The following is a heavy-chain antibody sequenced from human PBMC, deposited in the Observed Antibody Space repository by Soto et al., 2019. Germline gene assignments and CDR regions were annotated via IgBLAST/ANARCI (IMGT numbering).Heavy chain of an antibody. D-gene: IGHD1-26*01. V-gene: IGHV4-59*08. CDR3: ARQGGWFDP. CDR2: IYYSGST. J-gene: IGHJ5*02. CDR1: GGSIRSYY. Sequence: QVQLQESGPGLVKPSETLSLTCTVSGGSIRSYYWSWIRQPPGKGLEWIGSIYYSGSTNYKPSLKSRVPISVATSKNQFSLKLTSVTAADTAVYYCARQGGWFDPWGQGTLVTVSS.